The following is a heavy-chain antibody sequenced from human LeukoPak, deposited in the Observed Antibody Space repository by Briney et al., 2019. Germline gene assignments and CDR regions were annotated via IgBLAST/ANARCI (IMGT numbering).Heavy chain of an antibody. Sequence: IGYIYYSGSTNYNPSLKSRVTISVDTSKNQFSLKLSSVTAADTAVYYCAAAADFGYFDYWGQGTLVTVSS. CDR3: AAAADFGYFDY. CDR2: IYYSGST. V-gene: IGHV4-59*01. J-gene: IGHJ4*02. D-gene: IGHD6-13*01.